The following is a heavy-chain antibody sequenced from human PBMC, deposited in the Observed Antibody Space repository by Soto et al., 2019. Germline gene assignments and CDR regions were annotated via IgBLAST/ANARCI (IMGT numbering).Heavy chain of an antibody. CDR1: GFTFCCYG. Sequence: GGSLRLCCAASGFTFCCYGMHWVRQAPGKGLEWVAVISYDGSNKYYADSVKGRFTISRDNSKNTLYLQMNSLRAEDTAVYYCAKVLWGIFGVVINPGGEVLYGMDVWGRGT. D-gene: IGHD3-3*01. CDR2: ISYDGSNK. J-gene: IGHJ6*02. CDR3: AKVLWGIFGVVINPGGEVLYGMDV. V-gene: IGHV3-30*18.